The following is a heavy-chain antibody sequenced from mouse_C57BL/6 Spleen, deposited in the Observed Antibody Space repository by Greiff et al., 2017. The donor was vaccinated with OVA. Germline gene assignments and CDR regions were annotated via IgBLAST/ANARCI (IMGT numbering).Heavy chain of an antibody. CDR2: INYDGSST. CDR1: GFTFSDYY. Sequence: EVKLVASEGGLVPPGSSMKLSCTASGFTFSDYYMAWVRQVPEKGLEWVANINYDGSSTYYLDSLKSRFIISRENAKNILYLQMSRRKAEDTATYDCARDGAYYSNWYFDVWGTGTTVTVSA. D-gene: IGHD2-5*01. CDR3: ARDGAYYSNWYFDV. V-gene: IGHV5-16*01. J-gene: IGHJ1*03.